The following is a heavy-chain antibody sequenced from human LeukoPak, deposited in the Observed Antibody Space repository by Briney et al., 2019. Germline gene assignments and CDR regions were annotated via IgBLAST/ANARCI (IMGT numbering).Heavy chain of an antibody. J-gene: IGHJ4*02. CDR1: GFTFNDYD. Sequence: PGGSLRLSCTASGFTFNDYDFHWVRQAPGKGLEYVSGITSDGRSTYYADSVKGRFTFSRDNSKNTLYLQMSSLRSEDTAVYYCVGEVLGSGKAQNGYWGQGTLVTGSS. V-gene: IGHV3-64D*06. CDR2: ITSDGRST. D-gene: IGHD6-19*01. CDR3: VGEVLGSGKAQNGY.